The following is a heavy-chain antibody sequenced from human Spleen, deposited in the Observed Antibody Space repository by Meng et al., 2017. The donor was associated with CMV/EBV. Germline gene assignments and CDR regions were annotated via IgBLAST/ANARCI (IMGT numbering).Heavy chain of an antibody. Sequence: SETLSLTCTVSDGSISSYYWSWIRQPPGKRLEWIGYIYNSGTGNYNPSLKSRVTISIDKPNYQFSLTLNSVTTANTAVYSCARGRIRRALITNYPGDYGLDVWGQGTTVTVSS. D-gene: IGHD1-7*01. V-gene: IGHV4-59*01. CDR2: IYNSGTG. J-gene: IGHJ6*02. CDR1: DGSISSYY. CDR3: ARGRIRRALITNYPGDYGLDV.